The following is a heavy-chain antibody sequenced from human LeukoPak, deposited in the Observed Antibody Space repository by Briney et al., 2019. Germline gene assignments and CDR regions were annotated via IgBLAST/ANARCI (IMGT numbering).Heavy chain of an antibody. CDR2: FDPEDGET. Sequence: ASVKVSCKVSGYTLTELSMHWVRQAPGKGLEWMGGFDPEDGETIYAQKFQGRVTMTEDTSTDTAYMELSSRRSEDTAVYYCATDGYRHQLLNWFDPWGQGTLVTVSS. CDR1: GYTLTELS. J-gene: IGHJ5*02. D-gene: IGHD2-2*01. CDR3: ATDGYRHQLLNWFDP. V-gene: IGHV1-24*01.